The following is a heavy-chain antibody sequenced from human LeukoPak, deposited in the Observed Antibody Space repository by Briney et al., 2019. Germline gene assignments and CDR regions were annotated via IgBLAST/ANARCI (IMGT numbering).Heavy chain of an antibody. Sequence: SETLSLTCTVSGGSISSYYWSWIRQPPGKGLEWIGYIYYSGSTNYNPSFKSRVTISVDTSKNQFSLKLSSVTAADTAVYYCARDRRYYDDFYGMDVWGQGTTVTVSS. D-gene: IGHD3-22*01. CDR3: ARDRRYYDDFYGMDV. CDR2: IYYSGST. V-gene: IGHV4-59*01. CDR1: GGSISSYY. J-gene: IGHJ6*02.